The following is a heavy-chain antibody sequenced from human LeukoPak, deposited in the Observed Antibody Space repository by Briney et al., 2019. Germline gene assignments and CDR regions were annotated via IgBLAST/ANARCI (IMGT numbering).Heavy chain of an antibody. CDR3: ARQPGGAFDI. CDR1: GGSISSYY. CDR2: IYTSGST. D-gene: IGHD3-10*01. V-gene: IGHV4-4*09. Sequence: SETLSLTCTVSGGSISSYYWSWIRQPPGKGLEWIGYIYTSGSTNYNPSLKSRVTISVDTSKNQFSLKLSSVTAADTAVYYCARQPGGAFDIWGQGTMVTVSS. J-gene: IGHJ3*02.